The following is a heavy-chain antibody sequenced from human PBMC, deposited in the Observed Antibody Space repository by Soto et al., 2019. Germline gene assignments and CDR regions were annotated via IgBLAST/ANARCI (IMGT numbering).Heavy chain of an antibody. D-gene: IGHD3-9*01. CDR3: ASVGGRLRYNLDRDY. J-gene: IGHJ4*02. CDR1: GGSVSSSSYY. V-gene: IGHV4-39*01. CDR2: VYYSGST. Sequence: PSETLSLTCTVSGGSVSSSSYYWGWVRQPPGKGLEWIGSVYYSGSTYYNPSLESRVTISVDTSKNQFSLKLSSVTAADTAVYYCASVGGRLRYNLDRDYWGQGTLVTVSS.